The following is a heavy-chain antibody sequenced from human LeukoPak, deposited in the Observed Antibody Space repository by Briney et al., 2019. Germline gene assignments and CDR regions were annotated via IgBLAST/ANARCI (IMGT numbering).Heavy chain of an antibody. CDR3: ARERTSGWDAFDF. D-gene: IGHD6-19*01. Sequence: GGSLRLSCAASGFTFSSYEMNWVRQAPGQGLEWVAYISSSGSTVYYADSVKGRFTISRDNAKNSLFLQMNSLRAEDTAVYYCARERTSGWDAFDFWGQGTLVTVSS. CDR2: ISSSGSTV. J-gene: IGHJ4*02. V-gene: IGHV3-48*03. CDR1: GFTFSSYE.